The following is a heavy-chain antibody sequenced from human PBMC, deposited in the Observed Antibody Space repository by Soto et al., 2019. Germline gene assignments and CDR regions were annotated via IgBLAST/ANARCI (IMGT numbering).Heavy chain of an antibody. CDR3: ARSLGSHYYDSSGYLDY. D-gene: IGHD3-22*01. Sequence: GGSLRLSCAASGFTFSSYSMNWVRQAPGKGLEWVSSISSSSSYIYYADSVKGRFTISRDNAKNSLYLQMNSLRAEDTAVYYCARSLGSHYYDSSGYLDYWGQGTLVTVSS. CDR1: GFTFSSYS. J-gene: IGHJ4*02. CDR2: ISSSSSYI. V-gene: IGHV3-21*01.